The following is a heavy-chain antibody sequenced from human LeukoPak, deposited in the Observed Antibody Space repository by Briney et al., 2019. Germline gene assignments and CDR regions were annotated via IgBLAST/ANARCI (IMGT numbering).Heavy chain of an antibody. CDR3: ARVHHSGLRAPY. J-gene: IGHJ4*02. D-gene: IGHD4-17*01. V-gene: IGHV3-74*01. CDR2: INSDGSST. Sequence: GGSLRLSCAASGFTFSSYWMHWVRQAPGKGLVWVSRINSDGSSTSYADSVKGRFTISRDNAKNTLYLQMNSLRAEDTAVYYCARVHHSGLRAPYWGQGTLVTVSS. CDR1: GFTFSSYW.